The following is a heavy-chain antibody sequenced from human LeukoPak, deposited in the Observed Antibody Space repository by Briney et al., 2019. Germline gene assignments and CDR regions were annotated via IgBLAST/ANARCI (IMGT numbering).Heavy chain of an antibody. J-gene: IGHJ4*02. CDR1: GYPISSGYY. V-gene: IGHV4-38-2*01. CDR3: ARHLIRGYSYGTTPLLGY. CDR2: IYHSGST. Sequence: SETLSLTCAVSGYPISSGYYWGWIRQPPGKGLEWIGSIYHSGSTYYNPSLKSRVTISVDTSKNQFSLKLSSVTAADTAVYYCARHLIRGYSYGTTPLLGYWGQGTLVTVSS. D-gene: IGHD5-18*01.